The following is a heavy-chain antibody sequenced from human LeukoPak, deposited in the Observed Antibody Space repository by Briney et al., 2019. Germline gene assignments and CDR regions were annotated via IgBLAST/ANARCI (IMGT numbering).Heavy chain of an antibody. CDR3: ARDGKVGIGLQMN. J-gene: IGHJ4*02. D-gene: IGHD1-26*01. CDR2: IYHSGST. CDR1: GGSISSGGYY. V-gene: IGHV4-30-2*01. Sequence: SQTLSLTCTVSGGSISSGGYYWSWIRQPPGKGLEWIGYIYHSGSTYYNPSLKSRVTISVDRSKNQFSLKLSSVTAADTAVYYCARDGKVGIGLQMNWGQGTLVTVSS.